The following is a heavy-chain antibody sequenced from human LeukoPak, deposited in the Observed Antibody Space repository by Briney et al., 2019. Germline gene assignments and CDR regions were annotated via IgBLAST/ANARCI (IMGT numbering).Heavy chain of an antibody. Sequence: GGSLRLSCVASGFTFRSHAMNWVRQAPGKGLEWVSSIGGVGASTYYADSVKGRFTISRDNSKNTLYLQMNSLRAEDTALYYCAKAAYGDYVNWFDPWGQGILVIVSS. CDR2: IGGVGAST. CDR3: AKAAYGDYVNWFDP. V-gene: IGHV3-23*01. CDR1: GFTFRSHA. J-gene: IGHJ5*02. D-gene: IGHD4-17*01.